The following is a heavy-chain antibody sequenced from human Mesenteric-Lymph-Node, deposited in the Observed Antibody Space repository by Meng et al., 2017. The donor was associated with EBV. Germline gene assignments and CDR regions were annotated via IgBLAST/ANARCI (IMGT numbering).Heavy chain of an antibody. CDR1: RFTFSSYS. J-gene: IGHJ4*02. CDR2: ISSSSIYI. V-gene: IGHV3-21*01. D-gene: IGHD3-22*01. CDR3: AKGFTTLVDY. Sequence: EVELGGAGGGLVKPGGSLGRSCAASRFTFSSYSMNWVRHAPGKGLEWVSYISSSSIYIYYADSLKGRFTISRDNAKNSLYLQMNSLRAEDTAVYYCAKGFTTLVDYWGQGTLVTVSS.